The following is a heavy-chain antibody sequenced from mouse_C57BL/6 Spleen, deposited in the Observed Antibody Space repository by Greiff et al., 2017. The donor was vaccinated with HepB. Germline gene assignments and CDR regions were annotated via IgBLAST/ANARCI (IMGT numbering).Heavy chain of an antibody. D-gene: IGHD2-3*01. CDR1: GYSFTGYY. J-gene: IGHJ3*01. CDR2: INPSTGGT. CDR3: ARDWEDGYYRSWFAD. V-gene: IGHV1-42*01. Sequence: EVQLQQSGPELVKPGASVKISCKASGYSFTGYYMNWVKQSPEKSLEWIGEINPSTGGTTYNQKFKAKATLTVDKSSSTAYMQLKSLTSEDSAVYYCARDWEDGYYRSWFADWGQGTLVTVSA.